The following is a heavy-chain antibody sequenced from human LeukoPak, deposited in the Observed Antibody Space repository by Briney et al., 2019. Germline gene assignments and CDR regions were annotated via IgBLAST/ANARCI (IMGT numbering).Heavy chain of an antibody. Sequence: GGSLRLSCAASGFTFDDYAMHWVRQAPGKGLEWVSGISWNSGSIGYADSVKGRFTISRDNAKNSLYLQMNSLRAEDMALYYCAKDIYHYYDSSGYYDYWGQGTLVTVPS. J-gene: IGHJ4*02. CDR2: ISWNSGSI. V-gene: IGHV3-9*03. CDR1: GFTFDDYA. D-gene: IGHD3-22*01. CDR3: AKDIYHYYDSSGYYDY.